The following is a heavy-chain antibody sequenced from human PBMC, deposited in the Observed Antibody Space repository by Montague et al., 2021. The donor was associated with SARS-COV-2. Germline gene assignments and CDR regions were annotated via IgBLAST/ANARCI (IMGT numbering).Heavy chain of an antibody. CDR1: GDSISGFY. Sequence: SDTLSLTRTLSGDSISGFYRSWIRQSPGKGLEWIGYIYYTGSTNSWPHLNSRISMSVDTFRNELSLKLSSVTAADTALYYCARFTTSGFDYWGQGILVTVSS. CDR2: IYYTGST. CDR3: ARFTTSGFDY. J-gene: IGHJ4*02. D-gene: IGHD2-2*01. V-gene: IGHV4-59*07.